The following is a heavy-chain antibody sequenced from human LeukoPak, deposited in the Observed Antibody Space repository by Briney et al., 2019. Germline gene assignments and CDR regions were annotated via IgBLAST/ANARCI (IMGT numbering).Heavy chain of an antibody. V-gene: IGHV4-61*02. J-gene: IGHJ6*03. CDR1: GYSISSGSYY. D-gene: IGHD3-16*01. CDR2: IYTSGST. CDR3: ARETSQKGAHYMDV. Sequence: SETLSLTCTVSGYSISSGSYYWTWIRQPAGKGLEWIGRIYTSGSTTYNPSLKSRVTISLDTSKNQFSLKLSSVTAADTAVYYCARETSQKGAHYMDVWGKGTTVTISS.